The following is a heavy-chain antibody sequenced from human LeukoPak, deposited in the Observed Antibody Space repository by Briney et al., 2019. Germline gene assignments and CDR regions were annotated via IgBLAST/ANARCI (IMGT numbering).Heavy chain of an antibody. CDR3: ARYFYDSSGSSSDAFDI. CDR1: GYTFRDYY. CDR2: INPNSAGT. V-gene: IGHV1-2*02. D-gene: IGHD3-22*01. Sequence: ASVKVSCKTSGYTFRDYYVHWVRQAPGQGLEWMGWINPNSAGTNYAQRFQGRVTMTRDTSMSTAYMELSRLRSDDSAVYYCARYFYDSSGSSSDAFDIWGQGTMVTVSS. J-gene: IGHJ3*02.